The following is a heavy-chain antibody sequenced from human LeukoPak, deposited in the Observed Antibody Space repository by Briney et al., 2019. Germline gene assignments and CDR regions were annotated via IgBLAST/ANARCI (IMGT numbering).Heavy chain of an antibody. D-gene: IGHD1-26*01. Sequence: SETLSLTCAVSGYSISSGYYWGWIRQPPGKGLEWIGSIYHSGSTYYNPSLKSRVTISVDTSKNQFSLKLSSVTAADTAVYYCARDKPVGAITLGWFDPWGQGTLVTVSS. V-gene: IGHV4-38-2*02. CDR3: ARDKPVGAITLGWFDP. J-gene: IGHJ5*02. CDR2: IYHSGST. CDR1: GYSISSGYY.